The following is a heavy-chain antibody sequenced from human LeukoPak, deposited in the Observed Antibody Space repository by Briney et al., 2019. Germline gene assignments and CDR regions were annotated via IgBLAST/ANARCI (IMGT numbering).Heavy chain of an antibody. J-gene: IGHJ4*02. V-gene: IGHV4-30-4*08. CDR1: GGSISSGDYY. Sequence: PSETLSLTCTVSGGSISSGDYYWSWIRQPPGKGLEWIGYIYYSGSTYYNPSLKSRVTISVDTSKNQFSLKLSSVTAADTAVYYCASAILWPHPYYFDYWGQGTLVTVSS. CDR2: IYYSGST. D-gene: IGHD2/OR15-2a*01. CDR3: ASAILWPHPYYFDY.